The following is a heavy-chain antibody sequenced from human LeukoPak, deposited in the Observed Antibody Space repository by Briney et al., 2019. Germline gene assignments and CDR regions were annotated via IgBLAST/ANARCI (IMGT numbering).Heavy chain of an antibody. CDR1: GFTFSSYW. V-gene: IGHV3-7*01. CDR2: IKQDGSEK. D-gene: IGHD3-9*01. J-gene: IGHJ4*02. CDR3: ARIQYYDILTGYSTADY. Sequence: PGGSLRLSCAASGFTFSSYWMSWVRQAPGKGLEWVANIKQDGSEKYYVDSVKGRFTISRDNAKNPLYLQMSSLRAEDTAVYYCARIQYYDILTGYSTADYWGQGTLVTVSS.